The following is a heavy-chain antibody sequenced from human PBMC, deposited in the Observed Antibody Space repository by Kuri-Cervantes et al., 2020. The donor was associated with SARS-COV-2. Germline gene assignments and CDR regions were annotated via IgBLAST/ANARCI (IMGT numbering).Heavy chain of an antibody. CDR1: GFTFDYHA. J-gene: IGHJ4*02. V-gene: IGHV3-9*01. CDR3: ARDLRLGKSLDY. CDR2: ISSNGGDL. D-gene: IGHD7-27*01. Sequence: SLKISCSDSGFTFDYHAIFWVRQVPGKGLEWVSTISSNGGDLDYADSVEGRFTISRDNARNSLYLQMNSLRAEDTAVYYCARDLRLGKSLDYWGQGTLVTVSS.